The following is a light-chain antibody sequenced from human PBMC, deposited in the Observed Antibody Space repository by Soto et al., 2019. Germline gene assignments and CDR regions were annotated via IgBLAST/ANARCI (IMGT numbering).Light chain of an antibody. CDR3: QQWGNSPRVT. V-gene: IGKV3-20*01. J-gene: IGKJ4*01. Sequence: IVLTQSPGTLSLSPGERATLSCRASQSVSISYLAWYQQKPGQAPRLLIYAASARATGIPDRCSGSGSGTEFTLTISRVEPEDSAVYYCQQWGNSPRVTFGGGTKVDIK. CDR2: AAS. CDR1: QSVSISY.